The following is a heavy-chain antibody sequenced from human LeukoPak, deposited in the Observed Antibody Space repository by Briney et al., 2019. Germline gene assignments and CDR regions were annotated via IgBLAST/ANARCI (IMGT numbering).Heavy chain of an antibody. V-gene: IGHV3-21*01. Sequence: GGSLRLSCAASGFTFSSYAMSWVRQAPGKGLEWVSSISSSSSYIYYADSVKGRFTISRDNAKNSLYLQMNSLRAEDTAVYYCARDNYYYDSSGYYYVDYWGQGTLVTVSS. CDR2: ISSSSSYI. D-gene: IGHD3-22*01. J-gene: IGHJ4*02. CDR3: ARDNYYYDSSGYYYVDY. CDR1: GFTFSSYA.